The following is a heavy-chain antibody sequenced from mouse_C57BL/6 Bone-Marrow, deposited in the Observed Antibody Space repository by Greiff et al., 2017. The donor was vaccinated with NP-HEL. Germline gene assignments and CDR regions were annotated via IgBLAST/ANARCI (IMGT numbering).Heavy chain of an antibody. CDR2: ISYDGSN. Sequence: EVKLVESGPGLVKPSQSLSLTCSVTGYSITSGYYWNWIRQFPGNKLEWMGYISYDGSNNYNPSFKNQISITRDTSKNQFFLQLKSVTTEDTATYYCAINWDEDWYFDVWGTGTTVTVSS. V-gene: IGHV3-6*01. CDR3: AINWDEDWYFDV. D-gene: IGHD4-1*01. J-gene: IGHJ1*03. CDR1: GYSITSGYY.